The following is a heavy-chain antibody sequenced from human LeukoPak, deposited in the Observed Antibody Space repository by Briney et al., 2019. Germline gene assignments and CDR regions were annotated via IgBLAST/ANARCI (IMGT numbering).Heavy chain of an antibody. D-gene: IGHD3-16*02. Sequence: GGSLRLSCAASGFTFSSYWMSWVRQAPGKGLEWVANIKQDGSEKYYVDSVKGRFTISRGNAKNSLYLQMNSLRAEDTAVYYCARVGGGVIVQFSFDYWGQGTLVTVSS. CDR2: IKQDGSEK. CDR1: GFTFSSYW. V-gene: IGHV3-7*01. CDR3: ARVGGGVIVQFSFDY. J-gene: IGHJ4*02.